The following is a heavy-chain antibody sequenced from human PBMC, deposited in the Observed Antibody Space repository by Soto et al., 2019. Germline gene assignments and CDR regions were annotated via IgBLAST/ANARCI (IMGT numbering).Heavy chain of an antibody. CDR1: GFTFSSYS. CDR3: ARGLMVRGVIVAAGPLY. V-gene: IGHV3-21*01. Sequence: GGSLRLSCAASGFTFSSYSMNWVRQAPGKGLEWVSSISSSSSYIYYADSVKGRFTISRDNAKNSLYLQMNSLRAEDTAVYYCARGLMVRGVIVAAGPLYWGQGTLVTVSS. CDR2: ISSSSSYI. D-gene: IGHD3-10*01. J-gene: IGHJ4*02.